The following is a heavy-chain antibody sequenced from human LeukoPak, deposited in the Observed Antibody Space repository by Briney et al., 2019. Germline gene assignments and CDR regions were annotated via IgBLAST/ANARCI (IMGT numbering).Heavy chain of an antibody. V-gene: IGHV3-73*01. D-gene: IGHD4-11*01. Sequence: GGSLRLSCAASGLIFSGSDMHWVRQASGKGLEWVGRIRSKANNYATAYAASVKGRFTISRDDSKNTAYLQMNSLKTEDTAVYYCTYYRTGGLVGGSAYYYGMDVWGQGTTVTVSS. CDR2: IRSKANNYAT. CDR3: TYYRTGGLVGGSAYYYGMDV. CDR1: GLIFSGSD. J-gene: IGHJ6*02.